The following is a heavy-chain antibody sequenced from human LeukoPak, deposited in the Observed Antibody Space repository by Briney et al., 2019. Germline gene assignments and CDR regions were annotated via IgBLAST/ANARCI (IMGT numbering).Heavy chain of an antibody. Sequence: GGSPRLSCAASGFTFSSYPLHWVRQAPGKGLDWVTLISYDGSKIYYADSVKGRFTISRDNSKNTLYLQMNSLRAEDTAVYYCARESGWGPPHAFDFWGQGTMVTVSS. CDR1: GFTFSSYP. J-gene: IGHJ3*01. D-gene: IGHD3-3*01. V-gene: IGHV3-30-3*01. CDR3: ARESGWGPPHAFDF. CDR2: ISYDGSKI.